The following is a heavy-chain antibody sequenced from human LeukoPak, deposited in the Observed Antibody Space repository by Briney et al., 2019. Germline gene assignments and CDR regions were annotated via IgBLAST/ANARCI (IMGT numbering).Heavy chain of an antibody. CDR1: EFTFSSYA. J-gene: IGHJ4*02. V-gene: IGHV3-21*01. D-gene: IGHD3-3*01. CDR3: ARPAYYDFWSGYSTYFDY. CDR2: ISSSGTYI. Sequence: GGSLRLSCAASEFTFSSYAMNWVRQAPGKGLEWVSSISSSGTYISYADSVRGRFTISRDNAKNSLYLQMNSLRAEDTAVYYCARPAYYDFWSGYSTYFDYWDQGTLVTVSS.